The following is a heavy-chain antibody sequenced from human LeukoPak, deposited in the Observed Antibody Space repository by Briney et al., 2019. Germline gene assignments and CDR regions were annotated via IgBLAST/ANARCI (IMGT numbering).Heavy chain of an antibody. CDR1: GGSISSISYY. V-gene: IGHV4-39*01. CDR3: ARHPSGRMWLQQGGWFDP. CDR2: MYHNGST. D-gene: IGHD5-24*01. J-gene: IGHJ5*02. Sequence: PSETLSLTCTVSGGSISSISYYWGWIRQPPGKGLEWIGSMYHNGSTYYHPSLKSRVTISVDTSKNQFSLKLTSVTAADTAVYYCARHPSGRMWLQQGGWFDPWGQGTLVTVSS.